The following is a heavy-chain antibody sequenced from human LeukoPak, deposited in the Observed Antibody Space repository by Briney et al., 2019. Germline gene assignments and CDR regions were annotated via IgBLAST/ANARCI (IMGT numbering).Heavy chain of an antibody. CDR1: GGTFSSYA. V-gene: IGHV1-69*13. Sequence: GASVKVSCKASGGTFSSYAISWVRQAPGQGLEWMGGIIPIFGTANYAQKFQGRVTITADESTSTAYMELSSLRSEDTAVYYCASQYYGSGSLSWFDPWGQGTLVTVSS. J-gene: IGHJ5*02. CDR3: ASQYYGSGSLSWFDP. D-gene: IGHD3-10*01. CDR2: IIPIFGTA.